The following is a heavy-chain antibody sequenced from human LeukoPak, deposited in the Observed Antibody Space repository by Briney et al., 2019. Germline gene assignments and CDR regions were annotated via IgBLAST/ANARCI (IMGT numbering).Heavy chain of an antibody. CDR1: GYTFTSYA. J-gene: IGHJ4*02. CDR2: INTNTGNP. V-gene: IGHV7-4-1*02. CDR3: ARDLWFTSERWLQSTAGY. Sequence: ASVKVSCKASGYTFTSYAMNWVRQAPGQGLEWMGWINTNTGNPTYAQGFTGRFVFSLDTSVSTAYLQISSLKAEDTAVYYCARDLWFTSERWLQSTAGYWGQGTLVTVSS. D-gene: IGHD5-24*01.